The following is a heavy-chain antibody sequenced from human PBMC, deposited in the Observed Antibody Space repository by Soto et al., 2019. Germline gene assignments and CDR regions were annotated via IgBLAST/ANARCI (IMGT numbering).Heavy chain of an antibody. D-gene: IGHD4-17*01. Sequence: QVQLRESGPGLVKPSHTLSLTCTVSGGSISNDKYYWTWIRQHPGKGMEWIGYSYYSGSTYYNPSLKSRFSISVYTSKNQSSLKLSSVTAADTAVYYCVATTVTTISLDYWGQGTLVTVSS. V-gene: IGHV4-31*03. CDR2: SYYSGST. CDR1: GGSISNDKYY. CDR3: VATTVTTISLDY. J-gene: IGHJ4*02.